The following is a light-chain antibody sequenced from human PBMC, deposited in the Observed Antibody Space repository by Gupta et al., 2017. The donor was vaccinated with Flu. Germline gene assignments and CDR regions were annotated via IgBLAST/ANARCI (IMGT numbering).Light chain of an antibody. CDR2: GAT. CDR3: QQTHSMPHT. J-gene: IGKJ2*01. V-gene: IGKV1-39*01. Sequence: DIQMTQSPSSLSASVGDRITITCRASQSIHTYLNWYQQRPGNSPKLLIYGATSLQSGVPSTFSGSGSGTHFSLTISSLQAGDFATYYCQQTHSMPHTFGQGTKLDIK. CDR1: QSIHTY.